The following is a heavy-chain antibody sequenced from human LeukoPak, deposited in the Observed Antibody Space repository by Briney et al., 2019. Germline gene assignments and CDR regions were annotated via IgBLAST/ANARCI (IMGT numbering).Heavy chain of an antibody. Sequence: GGSLRLSCAASGFTFSTYAMSWVRRAPGKGLEWVAFIRYDGSNKYYADSVKGRFTISRDNAKNSVYLQMNSLRAEDTAVYYCASDGHPFESWGQGARVTVSS. CDR3: ASDGHPFES. CDR1: GFTFSTYA. J-gene: IGHJ4*02. V-gene: IGHV3-33*08. CDR2: IRYDGSNK.